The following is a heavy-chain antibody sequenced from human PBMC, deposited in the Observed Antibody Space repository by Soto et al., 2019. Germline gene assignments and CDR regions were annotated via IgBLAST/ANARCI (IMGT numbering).Heavy chain of an antibody. V-gene: IGHV4-61*08. CDR3: ARHVTTVTTVDY. CDR1: GGSISSGGYY. Sequence: SETLSLTCTVSGGSISSGGYYWSWIRQHPGKGLEWIGYIYYSGSTNYNPSLKSRVTISVDTSKNQFSLKLSSVTAADTAVYYCARHVTTVTTVDYWGQGTLVTVS. D-gene: IGHD4-17*01. J-gene: IGHJ4*02. CDR2: IYYSGST.